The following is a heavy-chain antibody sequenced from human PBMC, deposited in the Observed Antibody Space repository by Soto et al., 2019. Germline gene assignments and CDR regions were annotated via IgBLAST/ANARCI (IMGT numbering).Heavy chain of an antibody. Sequence: PSETLSLTCAVYGGSFSGYYWSWIRQPPGRGLEWIGEINHSGSTNYNPSLKSRVTISVDTSKNQFSLKLSSVTAADTAVYYCARATVPYHYYYMDVWGKGTTVTVSS. J-gene: IGHJ6*03. CDR3: ARATVPYHYYYMDV. CDR1: GGSFSGYY. V-gene: IGHV4-34*01. CDR2: INHSGST. D-gene: IGHD2-2*01.